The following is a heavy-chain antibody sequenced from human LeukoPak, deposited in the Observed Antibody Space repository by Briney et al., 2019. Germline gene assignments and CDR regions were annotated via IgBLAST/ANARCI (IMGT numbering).Heavy chain of an antibody. CDR1: GDSVSSGSYY. J-gene: IGHJ4*02. Sequence: SETLSLTCTVSGDSVSSGSYYWNWIRQPPGKGLEWIGHIYYSGSTDYNPSLKSRVTISADTSKNQFSLKMTSVTAADTAVYYCAREPGETDEGFEYWGQGTLVTVSS. CDR3: AREPGETDEGFEY. CDR2: IYYSGST. V-gene: IGHV4-61*01. D-gene: IGHD1-14*01.